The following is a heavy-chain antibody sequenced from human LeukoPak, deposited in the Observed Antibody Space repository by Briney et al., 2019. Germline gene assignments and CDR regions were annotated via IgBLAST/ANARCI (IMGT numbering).Heavy chain of an antibody. V-gene: IGHV3-30*02. J-gene: IGHJ6*03. Sequence: GALRLSCAASGFTFSSYGMHWVRQAPGKGLEWVAFIRYDGSNKYYADSVKGRFTISRDNPKNTLYLQMNSLRAEDTAVYYCAKSRRFLVVVPAASMDVWGKGTTVTVSS. CDR3: AKSRRFLVVVPAASMDV. CDR2: IRYDGSNK. CDR1: GFTFSSYG. D-gene: IGHD2-2*01.